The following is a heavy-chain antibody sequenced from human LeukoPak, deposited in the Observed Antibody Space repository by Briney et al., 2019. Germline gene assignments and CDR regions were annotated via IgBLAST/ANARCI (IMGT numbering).Heavy chain of an antibody. CDR1: GGSISSGSYY. D-gene: IGHD1-26*01. V-gene: IGHV4-61*02. Sequence: SETLSLTCTVSGGSISSGSYYWSWIRQPAGKGLEWIGRIYTSGSTNYNPSLKSRVTISVDTSKNQFSLKLSSVTAADTAVYYCARVIVGALFDPWGQGTLVTVSS. J-gene: IGHJ5*02. CDR2: IYTSGST. CDR3: ARVIVGALFDP.